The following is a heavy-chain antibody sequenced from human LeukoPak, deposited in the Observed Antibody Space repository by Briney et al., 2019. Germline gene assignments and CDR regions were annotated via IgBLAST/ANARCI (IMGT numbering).Heavy chain of an antibody. CDR2: LSDSGDDT. V-gene: IGHV3-23*01. CDR1: GFTFNNAW. Sequence: GGSLRLSCAASGFTFNNAWMNWVRQAPGKGLEWVSTLSDSGDDTYYADSVKGRFTISRDNSKNTLYLQMNSLRAEDTAIYYCTSFAPYEAFDIWGQGTMVTVSS. J-gene: IGHJ3*02. CDR3: TSFAPYEAFDI.